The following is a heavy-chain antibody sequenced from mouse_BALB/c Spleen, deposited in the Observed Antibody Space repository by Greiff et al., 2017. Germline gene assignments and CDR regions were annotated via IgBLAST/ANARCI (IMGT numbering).Heavy chain of an antibody. CDR3: SPHYYAMDY. V-gene: IGHV1S81*02. CDR1: GYTFTSYY. J-gene: IGHJ4*01. CDR2: INPSNGGT. Sequence: VQLQQSGAELVKPGASVKLSCKASGYTFTSYYMYWVKQRPGQGLEWIGEINPSNGGTNFNEKFKSKATLTVDKSSSTAYMQLSSLTSEDSTVYYCSPHYYAMDYWGQGTSVTVSS.